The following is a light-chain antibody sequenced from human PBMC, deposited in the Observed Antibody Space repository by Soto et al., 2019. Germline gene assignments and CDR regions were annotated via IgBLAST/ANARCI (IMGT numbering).Light chain of an antibody. CDR3: PPYTNWPLT. CDR2: GAS. V-gene: IGKV3-20*01. Sequence: TVLTQSPGSLSLSPGERATLSCRASQTVSSTYLAWYQQKPGQAPRLLIYGASSRATGIPDRFSGTVSGTDFTLTISRLEPEDGVSYYFPPYTNWPLTFGVGP. CDR1: QTVSSTY. J-gene: IGKJ4*01.